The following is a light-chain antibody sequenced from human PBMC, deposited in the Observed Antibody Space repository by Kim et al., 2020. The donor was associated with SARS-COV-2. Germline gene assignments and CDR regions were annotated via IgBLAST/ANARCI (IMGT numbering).Light chain of an antibody. V-gene: IGLV3-1*01. CDR3: QAWDGSTVV. Sequence: SYELTQPPSVSVSPGQTASITCSGDKLGDTYASWYQQKQGQSTVLVIYQDTKRPSGFPARFSGSNSGNTATLTISGTQAMDGADYYCQAWDGSTVVFGGG. CDR1: KLGDTY. CDR2: QDT. J-gene: IGLJ2*01.